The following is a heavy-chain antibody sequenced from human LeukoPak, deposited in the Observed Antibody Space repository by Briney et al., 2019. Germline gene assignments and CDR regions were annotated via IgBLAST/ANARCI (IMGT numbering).Heavy chain of an antibody. CDR3: ARDRYYDILAGYLNWFDP. CDR1: GYIFTGYY. Sequence: ASVKVSCKASGYIFTGYYMHWVRQAPGQGLEWMGWINPNSGGTNYAQKFQGRVTMTRDTSISTAYMELSRLRSDDTAVYYCARDRYYDILAGYLNWFDPWGQGTLVTVSS. D-gene: IGHD3-9*01. CDR2: INPNSGGT. V-gene: IGHV1-2*02. J-gene: IGHJ5*02.